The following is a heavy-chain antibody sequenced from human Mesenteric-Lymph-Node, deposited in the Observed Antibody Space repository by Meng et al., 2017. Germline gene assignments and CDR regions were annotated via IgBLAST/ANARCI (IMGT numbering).Heavy chain of an antibody. CDR3: AREPHLYSGSSGIGEIVGASSSPY. D-gene: IGHD1-26*01. CDR1: GYTFTSYG. CDR2: ISAYNGNT. Sequence: ASVKVSCKASGYTFTSYGISWVRQAPGQGLEWMGWISAYNGNTNYAQKLQGRVTMTTDTSTSTAYMELRSLRSDDTAVYYCAREPHLYSGSSGIGEIVGASSSPYWGQGTLVTVSS. J-gene: IGHJ4*02. V-gene: IGHV1-18*01.